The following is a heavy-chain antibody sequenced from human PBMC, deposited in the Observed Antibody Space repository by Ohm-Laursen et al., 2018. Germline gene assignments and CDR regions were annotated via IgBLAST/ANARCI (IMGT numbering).Heavy chain of an antibody. Sequence: SVKVSCKASGGTFSNYAISWVRQAPGQGLEWMGGIIPIFGRANFAQKFQGRVTITADKSTSTAYMNLSSLRSEDTAVYYCARAVNAPYTFSSSRYNWFDPWGQGTLVTVSS. V-gene: IGHV1-69*06. J-gene: IGHJ5*02. CDR2: IIPIFGRA. CDR3: ARAVNAPYTFSSSRYNWFDP. CDR1: GGTFSNYA. D-gene: IGHD6-13*01.